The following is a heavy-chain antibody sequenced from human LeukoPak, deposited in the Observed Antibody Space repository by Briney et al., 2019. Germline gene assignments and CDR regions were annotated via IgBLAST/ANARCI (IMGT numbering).Heavy chain of an antibody. J-gene: IGHJ3*02. Sequence: ASVKVSCKASGYTFTSYGISWVRQAPGEGLEWMGWISAYNGNTNYAQKLQGRVTMTTDTSTSTVYMELRSLRSDDTAVYYCARPQLSSGWYDGFDIWGQGTMVTVSS. V-gene: IGHV1-18*01. CDR1: GYTFTSYG. CDR3: ARPQLSSGWYDGFDI. CDR2: ISAYNGNT. D-gene: IGHD6-19*01.